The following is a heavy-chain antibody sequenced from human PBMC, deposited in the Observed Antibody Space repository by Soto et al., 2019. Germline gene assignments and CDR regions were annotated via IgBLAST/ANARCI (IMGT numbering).Heavy chain of an antibody. CDR3: ARSWYATPYYYYYYGMDV. Sequence: SETLSLTCAAYGGSFSGYYWSWIRQPPGKGLEWIGEINHSGSTNYNPSLKSRVTISVDTSKNQFSLKLSSVTAADTAVYYCARSWYATPYYYYYYGMDVWGQGTTVTV. CDR1: GGSFSGYY. CDR2: INHSGST. V-gene: IGHV4-34*01. J-gene: IGHJ6*02. D-gene: IGHD2-8*01.